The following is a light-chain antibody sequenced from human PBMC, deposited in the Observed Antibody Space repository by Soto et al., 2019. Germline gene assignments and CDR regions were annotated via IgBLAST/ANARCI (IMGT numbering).Light chain of an antibody. CDR2: GNS. CDR3: QSYDSSLSGSSV. Sequence: QAVVTQPPSVSGAPGQRVTISCTGSSSNIGAGYDVHWYQQLPGTAPKLLIYGNSNRPSGVPDRFSGSKSGTSASQAITGLQAEDEAHYYCQSYDSSLSGSSVFGTGTKVTVL. CDR1: SSNIGAGYD. V-gene: IGLV1-40*01. J-gene: IGLJ1*01.